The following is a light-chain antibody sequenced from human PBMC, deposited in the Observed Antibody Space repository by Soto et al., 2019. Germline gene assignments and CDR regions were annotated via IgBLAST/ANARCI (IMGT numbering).Light chain of an antibody. CDR3: SSYTSSGSVV. CDR1: SSDVGGYNY. J-gene: IGLJ2*01. V-gene: IGLV2-14*01. Sequence: QSALTQPASVSGSPGQSITISCTGTSSDVGGYNYVSWYPQHPGKAPKLMIYDVSNRPSGVSNRFSGSKSGNTASLTISGLQAEDEADYYCSSYTSSGSVVFGGGTKLTVL. CDR2: DVS.